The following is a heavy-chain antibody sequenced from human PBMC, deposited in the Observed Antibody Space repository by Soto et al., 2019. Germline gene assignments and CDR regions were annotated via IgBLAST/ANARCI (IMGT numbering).Heavy chain of an antibody. D-gene: IGHD1-1*01. V-gene: IGHV1-18*01. CDR1: GYTFTNYG. J-gene: IGHJ4*02. Sequence: ASVKVSCKTSGYTFTNYGITWVRQAPGQGLEWMGWISTLNGNTNYAQRFRGRVSMTADSSTTTAYMELRSLRPDDTAVYYCARVKTGTGDYFDYWGQGTPVTVSS. CDR2: ISTLNGNT. CDR3: ARVKTGTGDYFDY.